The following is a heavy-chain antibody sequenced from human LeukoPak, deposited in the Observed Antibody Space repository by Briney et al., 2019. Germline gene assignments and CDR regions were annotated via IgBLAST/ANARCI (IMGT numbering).Heavy chain of an antibody. CDR1: GGSISSSSYY. D-gene: IGHD3-10*02. V-gene: IGHV4-39*01. Sequence: KPSETLSLTCTVSGGSISSSSYYWGWIRQPPGKGLEWIGSIYYSGSTYYNPSLKSRVTISVDTSKNQFSLKLSSVTAADTAVYYCARLDNLFEYCFDYWGQGTLVTVSS. J-gene: IGHJ4*02. CDR3: ARLDNLFEYCFDY. CDR2: IYYSGST.